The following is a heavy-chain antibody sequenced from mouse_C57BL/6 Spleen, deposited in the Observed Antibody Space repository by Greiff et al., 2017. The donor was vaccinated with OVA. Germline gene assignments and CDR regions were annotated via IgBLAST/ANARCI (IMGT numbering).Heavy chain of an antibody. J-gene: IGHJ4*01. CDR3: ARTVKDYAMDY. CDR2: IFPGSGNT. V-gene: IGHV1-66*01. Sequence: VQLQESGPELVKPGASVKISCKASGYSFTSYYIHWVKQRPGQGLEWIGWIFPGSGNTKYNEKFKGKATLTADTSSSTAYMQLSSLTSEDSAVYYCARTVKDYAMDYWGQGTSVTVSS. CDR1: GYSFTSYY.